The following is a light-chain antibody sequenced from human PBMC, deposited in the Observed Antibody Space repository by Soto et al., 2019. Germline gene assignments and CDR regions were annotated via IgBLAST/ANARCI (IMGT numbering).Light chain of an antibody. V-gene: IGKV1-9*01. CDR2: AAS. J-gene: IGKJ5*01. Sequence: DIQLTQSPSFLSASVGDRVTITCRASQGISSYLAWYQQKPGKAPKLLIYAASTLQSGVPSRFSGSGSGTEFTLTISSLQPEDFATYYCQQLNSYPLITFGQGRLLEVK. CDR3: QQLNSYPLIT. CDR1: QGISSY.